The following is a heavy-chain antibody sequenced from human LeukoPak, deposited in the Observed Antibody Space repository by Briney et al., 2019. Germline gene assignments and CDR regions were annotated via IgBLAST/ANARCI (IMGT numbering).Heavy chain of an antibody. Sequence: ASVKVFCKASGYTFTSFDFNWVRQATGQGLEWMGWMKSNNGHTGYAQKFQGRVTMTRDTSISTAYMELSSLTFEDTAVYYCARGPPNWGMVGHWGQGTLVTVSS. J-gene: IGHJ4*02. D-gene: IGHD7-27*01. V-gene: IGHV1-8*01. CDR3: ARGPPNWGMVGH. CDR1: GYTFTSFD. CDR2: MKSNNGHT.